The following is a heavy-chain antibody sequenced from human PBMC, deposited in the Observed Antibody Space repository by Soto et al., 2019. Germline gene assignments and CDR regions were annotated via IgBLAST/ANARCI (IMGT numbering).Heavy chain of an antibody. Sequence: ASVKVSCKASGFTFTSSAVQWVRQARGQSLEWIGWIDAGNGNTKYSQKFQGRVTITRDTSASTAYMELSSLRSEDTAVYYCARDPRDETHYYMDVWGKGTTVTVSS. CDR3: ARDPRDETHYYMDV. J-gene: IGHJ6*03. CDR1: GFTFTSSA. V-gene: IGHV1-3*01. CDR2: IDAGNGNT.